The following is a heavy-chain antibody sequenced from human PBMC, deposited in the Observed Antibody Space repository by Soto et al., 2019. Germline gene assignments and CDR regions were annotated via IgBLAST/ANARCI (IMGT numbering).Heavy chain of an antibody. D-gene: IGHD2-2*01. CDR3: ATLVVPAATVTTIFWFDP. CDR1: GYTLTELS. J-gene: IGHJ5*02. Sequence: ASVKVSCKVSGYTLTELSMHWVRQAPGKGLEWMGGFDPEDGETIYAQKFQGRVTMTEDTSTDTAYMELSSLRSEDTAVYYCATLVVPAATVTTIFWFDPWGQGTLVTVSS. V-gene: IGHV1-24*01. CDR2: FDPEDGET.